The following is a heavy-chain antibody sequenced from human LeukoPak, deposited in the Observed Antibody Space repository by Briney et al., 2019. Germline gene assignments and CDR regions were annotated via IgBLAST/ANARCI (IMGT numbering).Heavy chain of an antibody. CDR2: IYTSGST. CDR1: GGSISSGSYY. J-gene: IGHJ4*02. Sequence: SETLSLTCTVSGGSISSGSYYWNWIRQPAGKGLEWIGRIYTSGSTNYNLSLESRVTISVDTSKDHFSLKLSSVTAADTAVYYCARASPPYDFPDYWGQGTLVTVSS. CDR3: ARASPPYDFPDY. D-gene: IGHD3-3*01. V-gene: IGHV4-61*02.